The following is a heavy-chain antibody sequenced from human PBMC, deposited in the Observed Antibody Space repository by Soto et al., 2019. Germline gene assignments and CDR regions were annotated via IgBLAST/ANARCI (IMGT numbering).Heavy chain of an antibody. CDR3: ARHPENDYDFWSCSESSRGFGL. CDR1: GYSFTSYW. J-gene: IGHJ3*01. CDR2: IYPGDSDT. Sequence: GESLRISCKGSGYSFTSYWIGWVRQMPGKGLEWMGIIYPGDSDTRYSPSFQGQVTISADKSISTAYLQWSSLKAPDTAMYYCARHPENDYDFWSCSESSRGFGLRGQGSLVT. D-gene: IGHD3-3*01. V-gene: IGHV5-51*01.